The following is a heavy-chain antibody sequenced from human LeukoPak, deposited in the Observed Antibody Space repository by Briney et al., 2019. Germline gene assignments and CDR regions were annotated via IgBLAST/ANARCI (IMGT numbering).Heavy chain of an antibody. V-gene: IGHV4-34*01. CDR2: IYYSGST. CDR3: ARHFGGYYYDSSGSPGWFDP. J-gene: IGHJ5*02. D-gene: IGHD3-22*01. CDR1: GGSFSGYY. Sequence: NPSETLSLTCAVYGGSFSGYYWSWIRQPPGKGLEWIGSIYYSGSTYYNPSLKSRVTISVDTSKNQFSLKLSSVTAADTAVYYCARHFGGYYYDSSGSPGWFDPWGQGTLVTVSS.